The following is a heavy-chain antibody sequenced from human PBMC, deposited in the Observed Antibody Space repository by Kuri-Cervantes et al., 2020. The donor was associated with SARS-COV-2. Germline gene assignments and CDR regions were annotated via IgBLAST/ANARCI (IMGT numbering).Heavy chain of an antibody. D-gene: IGHD3-22*01. V-gene: IGHV3-23*01. CDR2: ISGSGGST. J-gene: IGHJ3*02. Sequence: LSLTCAASGFTFSSYAMSWVRQAPGKGLEWVSAISGSGGSTYYADSVKGRFTISRDNSKNTLYLQMNSLRAEDTAVYYCAKHLPYTMIVVGAFDIWGQGPMVPVSS. CDR1: GFTFSSYA. CDR3: AKHLPYTMIVVGAFDI.